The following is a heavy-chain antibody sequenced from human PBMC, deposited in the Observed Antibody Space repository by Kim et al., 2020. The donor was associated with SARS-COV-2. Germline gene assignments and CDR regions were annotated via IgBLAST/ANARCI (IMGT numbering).Heavy chain of an antibody. J-gene: IGHJ4*02. CDR3: ARDLGGYYFDY. Sequence: YPDSLKGRFTISADNAKTSLCIQMNSLSAEDTAVYYCARDLGGYYFDYWGQGTLFTVSS. V-gene: IGHV3-11*06. D-gene: IGHD3-16*01.